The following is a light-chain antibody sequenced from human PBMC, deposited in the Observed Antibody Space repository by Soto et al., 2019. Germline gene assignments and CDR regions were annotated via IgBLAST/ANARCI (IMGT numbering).Light chain of an antibody. J-gene: IGLJ2*01. Sequence: QSVLTQSPSVSAAPGQKVTISCSGSSSNIGNNYVSWYQHLPGTAPKVLIYDNNKRPSGIPDRFSGSKSGTSATPGITGLQTGDEGDYYCGTWDTSLSAVVFGGGTKLTVL. V-gene: IGLV1-51*01. CDR1: SSNIGNNY. CDR3: GTWDTSLSAVV. CDR2: DNN.